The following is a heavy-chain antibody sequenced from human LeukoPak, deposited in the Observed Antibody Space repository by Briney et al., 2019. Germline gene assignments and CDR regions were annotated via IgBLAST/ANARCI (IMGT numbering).Heavy chain of an antibody. CDR1: GFTFSSYS. V-gene: IGHV3-21*04. Sequence: GGSLRLSCAASGFTFSSYSMNWVRQAPGKGLEWVSSISSSSSYIYYADSVKGRFTISRDNAKNSLYLQMNSLRAEDTAVYYCAKQEYQLYFDYWGQGTLVTVSS. CDR3: AKQEYQLYFDY. CDR2: ISSSSSYI. J-gene: IGHJ4*02. D-gene: IGHD2-2*01.